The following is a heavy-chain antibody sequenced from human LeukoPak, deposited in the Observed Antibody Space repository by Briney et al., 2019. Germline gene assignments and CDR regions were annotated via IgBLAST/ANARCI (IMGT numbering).Heavy chain of an antibody. V-gene: IGHV5-51*01. CDR1: GSSFTAYC. Sequence: PGEPLNISSMCSGSSFTAYCYGRLSRMPARGRVWWGIYYHGDSSTRYSPSFQGQVTISADKSISTAYLQWSSLKASDTAMYYCARQFRDSSGYYSYYFDYWGQGTLVTVSS. J-gene: IGHJ4*02. CDR3: ARQFRDSSGYYSYYFDY. D-gene: IGHD3-22*01. CDR2: YYHGDSST.